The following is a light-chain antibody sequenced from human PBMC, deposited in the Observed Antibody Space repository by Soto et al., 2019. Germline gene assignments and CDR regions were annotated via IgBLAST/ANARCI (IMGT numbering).Light chain of an antibody. Sequence: EVVMTQSPATLSVSPGEGVTLSCRASPGIGDTLARYQHKPGQTPRLPLYDTSTMATGVPARVSGSRSGPEFTLTINNLQSEDLAIYYCQSYKDGALTFGGGTKVDIK. CDR3: QSYKDGALT. CDR2: DTS. J-gene: IGKJ4*01. CDR1: PGIGDT. V-gene: IGKV3-15*01.